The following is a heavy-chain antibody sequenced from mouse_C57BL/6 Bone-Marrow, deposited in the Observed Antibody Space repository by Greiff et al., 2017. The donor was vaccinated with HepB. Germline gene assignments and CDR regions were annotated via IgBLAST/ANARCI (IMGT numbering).Heavy chain of an antibody. D-gene: IGHD1-1*01. CDR3: ARIPLYYGSSYYAMDY. J-gene: IGHJ4*01. CDR2: INYDGSST. Sequence: EVKLVESEGGLVQPGRSMKLSCTASGFTFSDYYMAWVRQVPEKGLEWVANINYDGSSTYYLDSLKSRFIISRDNAKNILYLQMSSLKSEDTATYYCARIPLYYGSSYYAMDYWGQGTSVTVSS. CDR1: GFTFSDYY. V-gene: IGHV5-16*01.